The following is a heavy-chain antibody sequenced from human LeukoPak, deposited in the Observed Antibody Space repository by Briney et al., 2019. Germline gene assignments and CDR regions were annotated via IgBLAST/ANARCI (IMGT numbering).Heavy chain of an antibody. CDR3: ARDGPLAMDNWFEP. CDR1: GFTFSSYA. Sequence: GGSLRLSCAASGFTFSSYAMHWVRQAPGKGLEWVAVISYDGSNKYYADSVKGRFTISRDNSKNTLYLQMNSLRAEDTAVYYCARDGPLAMDNWFEPWGQGTLVTVSS. V-gene: IGHV3-30-3*01. CDR2: ISYDGSNK. D-gene: IGHD5-18*01. J-gene: IGHJ5*02.